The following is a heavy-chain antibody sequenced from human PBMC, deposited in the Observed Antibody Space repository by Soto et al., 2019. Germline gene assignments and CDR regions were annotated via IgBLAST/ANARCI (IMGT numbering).Heavy chain of an antibody. Sequence: EVQLVESGGGLVQPGGSLRLSCAASGFTFSSYSMNWVRQAPGKGLEWVSYISSSSSTIYYADSVKGRFTISRDNAKNSLYLQMNSLRDEDTAVYYCARERLGELSSWVLSYWGQGTLVTVSS. CDR1: GFTFSSYS. J-gene: IGHJ4*02. CDR3: ARERLGELSSWVLSY. D-gene: IGHD3-16*02. V-gene: IGHV3-48*02. CDR2: ISSSSSTI.